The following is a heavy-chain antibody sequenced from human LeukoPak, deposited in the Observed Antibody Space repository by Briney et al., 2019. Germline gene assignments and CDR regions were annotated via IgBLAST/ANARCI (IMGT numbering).Heavy chain of an antibody. D-gene: IGHD6-6*01. Sequence: GGSLRLSCTASGFTFGDYAMSWFRQAPGKGLEWVSSTIGSGASTYYADSVKGRFTISRDNSKNTLYLQMNSLRADDTALYYCAKARSYSTSSLTFDMWGQGAMVTVSS. CDR2: TIGSGAST. CDR3: AKARSYSTSSLTFDM. CDR1: GFTFGDYA. J-gene: IGHJ3*02. V-gene: IGHV3-23*01.